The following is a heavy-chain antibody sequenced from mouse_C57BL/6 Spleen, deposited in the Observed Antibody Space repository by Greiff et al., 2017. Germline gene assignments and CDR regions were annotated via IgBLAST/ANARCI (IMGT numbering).Heavy chain of an antibody. V-gene: IGHV5-17*01. D-gene: IGHD4-1*01. CDR2: ISSGSSTI. CDR3: ARKETGHYFDY. J-gene: IGHJ2*01. CDR1: GFTFSDYG. Sequence: EVKLVESGGGLVKPGGSLKLSCAASGFTFSDYGMNWVRQAPEKGLEWVAYISSGSSTIYYADTVKGRFTISRDNAKNTLFLQMTSLRSEDTAMYYWARKETGHYFDYWGQSTTLTVSS.